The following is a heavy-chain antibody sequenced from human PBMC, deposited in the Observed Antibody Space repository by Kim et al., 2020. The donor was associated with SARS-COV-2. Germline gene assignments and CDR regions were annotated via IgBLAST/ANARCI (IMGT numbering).Heavy chain of an antibody. CDR2: VAHHGRNR. D-gene: IGHD2-15*01. Sequence: GGSLRLSCAASGFDFEKSGMVWVRQPPGRGLEWVAVVAHHGRNRYYGDSVRGRFTISRDNSNNTLYLQMDSLRPEDTAVYYCAKELGFSEILTIGGLDHWGQGILVTVSS. V-gene: IGHV3-30*18. J-gene: IGHJ4*02. CDR1: GFDFEKSG. CDR3: AKELGFSEILTIGGLDH.